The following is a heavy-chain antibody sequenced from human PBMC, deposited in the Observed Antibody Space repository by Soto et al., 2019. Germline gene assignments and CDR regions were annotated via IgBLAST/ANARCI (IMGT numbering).Heavy chain of an antibody. Sequence: QVQLVQSGAAENKPGASVKISCKASGYTFTTYALHWVRQAPGQQGQRLEWLGRITAGNGKTTYSQKFQDRVTITRDAFATTAYMELSSLTSEDTAVYYWARGLVDCSNLDFWGQGTLVTVSS. CDR2: ITAGNGKT. J-gene: IGHJ4*02. V-gene: IGHV1-3*05. CDR1: GYTFTTYA. CDR3: ARGLVDCSNLDF. D-gene: IGHD6-6*01.